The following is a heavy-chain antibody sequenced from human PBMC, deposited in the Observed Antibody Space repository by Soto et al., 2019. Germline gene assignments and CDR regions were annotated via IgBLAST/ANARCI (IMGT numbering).Heavy chain of an antibody. D-gene: IGHD6-6*01. CDR1: GYTFTDYF. CDR2: INPNSGGT. CDR3: ASSTSSYLRPDY. Sequence: ASVKVSCKASGYTFTDYFIHWVRQAPGQGLEWMGWINPNSGGTNYVQKFQGRVIMTRDTSISTVYMELSRLRSDDTAVYYCASSTSSYLRPDYWGQGTLVTVS. J-gene: IGHJ4*02. V-gene: IGHV1-2*02.